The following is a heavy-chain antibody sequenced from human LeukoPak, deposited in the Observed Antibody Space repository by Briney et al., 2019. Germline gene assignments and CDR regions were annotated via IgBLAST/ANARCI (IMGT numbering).Heavy chain of an antibody. D-gene: IGHD2-8*02. J-gene: IGHJ4*02. CDR2: ISNSGTIM. Sequence: GGSLRLSCAASGFTFSSYEMNWVRQAPGKGLEWISYISNSGTIMYYADSVKGRFAISRDDAKSSLYLQLNSLRAEDTAVYYCTLVPLGWGQGTLVTVSS. CDR3: TLVPLG. CDR1: GFTFSSYE. V-gene: IGHV3-48*03.